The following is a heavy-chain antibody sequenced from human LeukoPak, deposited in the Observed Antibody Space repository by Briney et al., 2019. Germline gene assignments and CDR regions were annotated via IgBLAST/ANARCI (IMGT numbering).Heavy chain of an antibody. Sequence: HPGRSLRLSCAASGFTFSTYGVNWVPQAPGKGLEWVSVIWVDGSNTYYVDSVKGRFTISRDNSKNTLYLQMNSLRADDTAVYYCARDRASGYYYSFEYRGQGIPVTVSS. J-gene: IGHJ4*02. V-gene: IGHV3-33*01. CDR3: ARDRASGYYYSFEY. CDR1: GFTFSTYG. CDR2: IWVDGSNT. D-gene: IGHD3-22*01.